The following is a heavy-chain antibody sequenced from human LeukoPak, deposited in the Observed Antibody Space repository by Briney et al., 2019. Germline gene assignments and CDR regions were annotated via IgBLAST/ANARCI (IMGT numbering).Heavy chain of an antibody. CDR3: ARDPPTG. J-gene: IGHJ4*02. CDR1: GGSFSGYY. V-gene: IGHV4-34*01. D-gene: IGHD4-11*01. Sequence: KPSETLSLTRAVYGGSFSGYYWSWIRQPPGKGLEWIGEINHSGSTNYNPSLKSRVTISVDTSKNQFSLKLSSVTAADAAVYYCARDPPTGWGQGTLVTVSS. CDR2: INHSGST.